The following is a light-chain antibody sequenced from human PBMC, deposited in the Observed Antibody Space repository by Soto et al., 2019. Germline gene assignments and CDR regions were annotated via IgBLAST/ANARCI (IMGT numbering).Light chain of an antibody. V-gene: IGLV1-40*01. J-gene: IGLJ2*01. CDR2: GNT. CDR1: SSNIGAGYD. CDR3: QSYDSSLSAL. Sequence: QSVLTQPPSVSGAPGQRVTISCTGSSSNIGAGYDVHWYQQLPGTAPKLLIYGNTNRPSGVPDRFSGSKSGTSASLAITGLEAEDEADYCWQSYDSSLSALFGGGTKLTVL.